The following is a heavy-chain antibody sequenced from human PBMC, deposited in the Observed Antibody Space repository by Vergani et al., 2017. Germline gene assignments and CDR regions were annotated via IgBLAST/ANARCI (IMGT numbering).Heavy chain of an antibody. CDR1: GFTFNQYV. Sequence: QVQLVESGGGVVQPGRSLRLSCAASGFTFNQYVMHWVRQAPGKGLEWVAFTWYDGNNKQYADSVKGRFTISRDNSKSTMYLQMNSLRDEDTGVYYCARDLRLLYNRFDPWGQGTLVTVSS. V-gene: IGHV3-33*01. CDR3: ARDLRLLYNRFDP. CDR2: TWYDGNNK. J-gene: IGHJ5*02. D-gene: IGHD1-14*01.